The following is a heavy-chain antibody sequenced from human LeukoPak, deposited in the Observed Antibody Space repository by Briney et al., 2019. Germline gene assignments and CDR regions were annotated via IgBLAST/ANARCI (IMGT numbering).Heavy chain of an antibody. CDR1: GGSISSGDYY. J-gene: IGHJ3*02. CDR3: ARVDYYDSSGYPGDAFDI. D-gene: IGHD3-22*01. CDR2: IYYSGST. V-gene: IGHV4-30-4*01. Sequence: PSETLSLTCTVSGGSISSGDYYWSWIRQPPGKGLEWIGYIYYSGSTYYNPSLKSRVTISVDTSKNQSSLKLSSVTAADTAVYYCARVDYYDSSGYPGDAFDIWGQGTMVTVSS.